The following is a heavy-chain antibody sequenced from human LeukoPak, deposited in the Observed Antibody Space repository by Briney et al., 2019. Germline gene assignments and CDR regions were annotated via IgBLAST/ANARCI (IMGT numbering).Heavy chain of an antibody. V-gene: IGHV3-7*01. CDR3: ARDHYANSSSWYAAVDP. Sequence: PGGSLRLSCVGSGFIFNSYWMSWVRQAPGRGLEWVANIKQDGSEKYYVDSVKGRFTISRDNAKNSLYLQMNSLRAEDTAVYYCARDHYANSSSWYAAVDPWGQGTLVTVSS. J-gene: IGHJ5*02. D-gene: IGHD6-13*01. CDR1: GFIFNSYW. CDR2: IKQDGSEK.